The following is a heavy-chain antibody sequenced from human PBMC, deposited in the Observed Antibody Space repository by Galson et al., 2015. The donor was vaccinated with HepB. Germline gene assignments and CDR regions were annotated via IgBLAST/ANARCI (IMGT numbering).Heavy chain of an antibody. CDR3: ARRIGFYYDKSGHTREFDY. V-gene: IGHV5-51*03. CDR2: IYPDDSDT. D-gene: IGHD3-22*01. Sequence: QSGAEVKKPGESLKISCKGSGYSFKSYWIAWVRQVPGKGLEWMGFIYPDDSDTRYSPSFQGQVTISADKSIGTAYLQWTSLKASDTAMYYCARRIGFYYDKSGHTREFDYWGQGTLATVSS. CDR1: GYSFKSYW. J-gene: IGHJ4*02.